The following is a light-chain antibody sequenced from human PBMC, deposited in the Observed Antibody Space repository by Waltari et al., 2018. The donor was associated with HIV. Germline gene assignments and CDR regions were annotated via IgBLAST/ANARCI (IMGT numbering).Light chain of an antibody. CDR3: AAWDDSLRSLV. J-gene: IGLJ3*02. CDR1: NTNLGIHH. V-gene: IGLV1-47*01. CDR2: RVN. Sequence: QSVVTQPPSASGTPGQRVTLSRSGSNTNLGIHHVYSYQQLPGTAPKLLIYRVNQRPSGVPDRFSGSKSGTSASLAISGLQSEDEADYYCAAWDDSLRSLVFGGGTKLTVL.